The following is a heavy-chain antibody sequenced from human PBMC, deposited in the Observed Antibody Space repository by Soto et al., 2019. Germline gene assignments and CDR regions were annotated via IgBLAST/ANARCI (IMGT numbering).Heavy chain of an antibody. CDR3: VKDEGIEAMDV. CDR1: GFTFSRNT. D-gene: IGHD3-3*02. Sequence: SLRLSCVTSGFTFSRNTMNWVRQAPGKGLEWVASITSSGSYVYYADSVKGRFSASRDNAKNSLSLQMDSLRPDDTAIYFCVKDEGIEAMDVWGQGTPVTVS. CDR2: ITSSGSYV. V-gene: IGHV3-21*01. J-gene: IGHJ6*02.